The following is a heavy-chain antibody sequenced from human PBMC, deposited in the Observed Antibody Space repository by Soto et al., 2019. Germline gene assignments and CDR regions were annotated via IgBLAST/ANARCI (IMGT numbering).Heavy chain of an antibody. CDR2: INTDNGGA. V-gene: IGHV1-2*02. D-gene: IGHD6-13*01. Sequence: QVQLVQSGAEVKKPGASVKVSCKASGYIFTDYHIHWVRQAPGQGLEFMGWINTDNGGAGSAQQFQGRVTVTRDTSITTVYLELSNLRSDDTAVYFCAKERGSNSLPPSYNWFATWGQGTLITVSS. CDR1: GYIFTDYH. J-gene: IGHJ5*02. CDR3: AKERGSNSLPPSYNWFAT.